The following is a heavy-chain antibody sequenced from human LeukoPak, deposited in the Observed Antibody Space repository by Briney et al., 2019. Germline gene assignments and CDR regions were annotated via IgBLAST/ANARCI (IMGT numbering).Heavy chain of an antibody. Sequence: SETLSLTCTVSGGSISSYYWGWIRQPPGKGLEWIGYIYYSGSTNYNPSLKSRVTISVDTSKNQFSLKLSSVTAADTAVYYCARDRAAYCGGDCYPNWFDPWGQGTLVTVSS. V-gene: IGHV4-59*12. J-gene: IGHJ5*02. CDR1: GGSISSYY. D-gene: IGHD2-21*02. CDR3: ARDRAAYCGGDCYPNWFDP. CDR2: IYYSGST.